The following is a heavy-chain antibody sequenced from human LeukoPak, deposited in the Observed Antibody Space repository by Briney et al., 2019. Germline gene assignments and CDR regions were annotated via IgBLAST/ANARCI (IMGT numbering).Heavy chain of an antibody. CDR3: ARESHVSREDS. CDR2: ISANNGDT. D-gene: IGHD1-26*01. J-gene: IGHJ4*02. Sequence: ASVKVPCKASGYTFTSYGISWVRQAPGQGLEWVGWISANNGDTDYAQKFQARVTMTTDTSTSTAYMELRSLRSDDTAVYYCARESHVSREDSWGQGTLVTVSS. CDR1: GYTFTSYG. V-gene: IGHV1-18*01.